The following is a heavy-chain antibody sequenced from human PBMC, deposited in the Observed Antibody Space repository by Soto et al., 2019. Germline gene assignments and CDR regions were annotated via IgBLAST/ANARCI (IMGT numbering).Heavy chain of an antibody. CDR3: AREGGVTPYYFDY. CDR2: ISSSSSYI. D-gene: IGHD2-21*02. Sequence: EVQLVESGGGLVKPGGSLRLSCAASGFTFSSYSMNWVRQAPGKGLEWVSSISSSSSYIYYADSVKGRFTISRDNAKNSLYLQMNSLGAEDTAVYYCAREGGVTPYYFDYWGQGTLVTVSS. V-gene: IGHV3-21*01. CDR1: GFTFSSYS. J-gene: IGHJ4*02.